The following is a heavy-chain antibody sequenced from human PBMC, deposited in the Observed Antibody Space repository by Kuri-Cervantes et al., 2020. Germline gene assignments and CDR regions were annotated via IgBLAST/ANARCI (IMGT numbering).Heavy chain of an antibody. CDR1: GFTFSSYA. CDR2: LYSSGDT. V-gene: IGHV3-53*01. CDR3: AKDRVGSGWGD. J-gene: IGHJ4*02. D-gene: IGHD6-19*01. Sequence: GGSLRLSCAASGFTFSSYAMHWVRQAPGKGLEWVSVLYSSGDTRYTDSVNGRFTVSRDTSKNTLYLQMNSLRAGDTAVYYCAKDRVGSGWGDWGQGTLVTVSS.